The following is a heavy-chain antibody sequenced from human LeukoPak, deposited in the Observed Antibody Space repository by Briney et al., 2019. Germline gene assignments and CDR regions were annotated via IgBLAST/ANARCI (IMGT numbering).Heavy chain of an antibody. Sequence: PGGSLGLSCAASGFTFSSYSMNWVRQAPGKGLEWVSSISSSSSYIYYADSVKGRFTISRDNSKNTLYLQMNSLRAEDTAVYYCAKSPLRYCSGGSCYTLFDYWGQGTLVTVSS. D-gene: IGHD2-15*01. V-gene: IGHV3-21*04. CDR1: GFTFSSYS. CDR3: AKSPLRYCSGGSCYTLFDY. J-gene: IGHJ4*02. CDR2: ISSSSSYI.